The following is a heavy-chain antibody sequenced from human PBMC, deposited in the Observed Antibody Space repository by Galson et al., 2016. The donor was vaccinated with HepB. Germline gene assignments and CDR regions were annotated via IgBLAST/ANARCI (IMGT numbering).Heavy chain of an antibody. CDR2: IDWADGK. J-gene: IGHJ3*02. CDR3: ARTRCGRWLQLDAFDI. CDR1: GFSLSTSGMC. V-gene: IGHV2-70*01. D-gene: IGHD5-24*01. Sequence: PALVKPTQTLTLPCPFSGFSLSTSGMCLSWIRQPPGKALEWLALIDWADGKYYSTSLKTRLTISKDTSKDQVVRTMTNMDPVDTATYYCARTRCGRWLQLDAFDIWGQGTMVTVSS.